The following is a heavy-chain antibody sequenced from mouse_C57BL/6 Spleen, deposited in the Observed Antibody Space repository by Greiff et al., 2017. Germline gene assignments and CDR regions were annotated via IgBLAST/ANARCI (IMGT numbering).Heavy chain of an antibody. CDR3: ASEAYYSNYVWFAY. CDR1: GYAFSSSW. CDR2: IYPGDGDT. V-gene: IGHV1-82*01. D-gene: IGHD2-5*01. Sequence: QVQLQQSGPELVKPGASVKISCKASGYAFSSSWMNWVKQRPGKGLEWIGRIYPGDGDTNYNGKFKGKATLTADKSSSTAYMQLSSLTSEDSAVYFCASEAYYSNYVWFAYWGQGTLVTVSA. J-gene: IGHJ3*01.